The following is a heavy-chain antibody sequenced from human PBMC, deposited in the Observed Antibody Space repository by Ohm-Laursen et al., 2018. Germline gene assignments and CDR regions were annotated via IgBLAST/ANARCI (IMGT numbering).Heavy chain of an antibody. Sequence: RSLRLSCTASGFTFISYGMHWVRQAPGKGLEWVAVIWYDGSNQYYADSVKGRFTISRDNSKNTLYLQMNSLRAEDTAVYYCVRDQHNYGVPYYFDYWGQGTLVTVSS. CDR2: IWYDGSNQ. D-gene: IGHD4-17*01. CDR3: VRDQHNYGVPYYFDY. J-gene: IGHJ4*02. CDR1: GFTFISYG. V-gene: IGHV3-33*01.